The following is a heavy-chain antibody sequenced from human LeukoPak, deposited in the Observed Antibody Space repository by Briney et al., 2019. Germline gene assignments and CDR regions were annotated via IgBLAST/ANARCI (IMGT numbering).Heavy chain of an antibody. CDR3: ARGTYGSGNYYYFDY. V-gene: IGHV4-30-4*01. J-gene: IGHJ4*02. Sequence: SQTLSLTCTVSGGSISSGDYYWSWIRQPPGKGLEWIGYTFYSGSTYYNPSLKSRVTMSVDTSKNQFSLRLSSVTAADTAVFFCARGTYGSGNYYYFDYWGQGTLVTVSS. CDR2: TFYSGST. D-gene: IGHD3-10*01. CDR1: GGSISSGDYY.